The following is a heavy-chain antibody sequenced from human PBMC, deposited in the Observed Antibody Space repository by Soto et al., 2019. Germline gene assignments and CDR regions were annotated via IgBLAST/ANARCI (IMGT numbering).Heavy chain of an antibody. Sequence: SETLSLTCAVSGDSISSGAWWSWVRQSPGKGLQWIGEIYHSGNTRNNPSLKSRVTMSVDKSNNQFSLNLMSVTAADTAVYYCARGAYYYDSSGSHSFDYWGQGTLVTVSS. V-gene: IGHV4-4*02. D-gene: IGHD3-22*01. J-gene: IGHJ4*02. CDR3: ARGAYYYDSSGSHSFDY. CDR1: GDSISSGAW. CDR2: IYHSGNT.